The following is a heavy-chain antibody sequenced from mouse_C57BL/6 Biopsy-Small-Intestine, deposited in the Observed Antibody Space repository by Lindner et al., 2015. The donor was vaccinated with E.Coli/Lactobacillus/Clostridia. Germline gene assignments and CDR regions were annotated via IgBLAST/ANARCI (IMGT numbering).Heavy chain of an antibody. Sequence: VQLQESGPELVKPGASVKMSCKASGYRFTSYVMHWGNQKPGQGLEWIGYINPYNDGTKYNEKFKGKATLTSDKSSSTAYMELSSLTSEDSAVYYCARGWGSYDATLTGAYWGQGTLVTVSA. CDR3: ARGWGSYDATLTGAY. CDR1: GYRFTSYV. J-gene: IGHJ3*01. D-gene: IGHD2-3*01. V-gene: IGHV1-14*01. CDR2: INPYNDGT.